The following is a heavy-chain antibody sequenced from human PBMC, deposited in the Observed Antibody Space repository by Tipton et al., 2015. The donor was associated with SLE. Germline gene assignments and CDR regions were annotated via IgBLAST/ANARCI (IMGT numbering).Heavy chain of an antibody. Sequence: SLRLSCAASGFTFSSYSMNWVRQAPGKGLEWVSSISSSSSYIYYADSVKGRFTISRDNAKNSLYLQMNSLRAEDTAVYYCARVPPRFGGVIANDYWGQGTLVTVSS. D-gene: IGHD3-16*02. CDR3: ARVPPRFGGVIANDY. CDR1: GFTFSSYS. V-gene: IGHV3-21*03. CDR2: ISSSSSYI. J-gene: IGHJ4*02.